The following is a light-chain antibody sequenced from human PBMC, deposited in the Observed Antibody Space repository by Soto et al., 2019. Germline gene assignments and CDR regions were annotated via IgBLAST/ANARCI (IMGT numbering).Light chain of an antibody. J-gene: IGKJ1*01. V-gene: IGKV3-20*01. CDR1: QTIRSNY. CDR3: QQYASSPSP. Sequence: ETVLTQSPGTLSLSPGERATLSCRASQTIRSNYLAWYRQTPGQAPRLLIYGASNRATGIPDSFSGSGSGTDFTVVISRLEPEEFALYYCQQYASSPSPVGQVTKVDIK. CDR2: GAS.